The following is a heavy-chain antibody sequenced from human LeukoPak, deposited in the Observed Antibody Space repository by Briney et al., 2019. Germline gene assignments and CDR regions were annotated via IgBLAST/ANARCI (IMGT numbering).Heavy chain of an antibody. J-gene: IGHJ4*02. CDR3: ARDRDGDIVVVPAAMTFDY. Sequence: GGSLRLSCAASGFTFSSYSMNWVRQAPGKGLEWVSSISSSSSYIYYADSVKGRFTISRDNAKNSLYLQMNSLRAEDTAVYYCARDRDGDIVVVPAAMTFDYWGQRTLVTVSS. V-gene: IGHV3-21*01. D-gene: IGHD2-2*01. CDR2: ISSSSSYI. CDR1: GFTFSSYS.